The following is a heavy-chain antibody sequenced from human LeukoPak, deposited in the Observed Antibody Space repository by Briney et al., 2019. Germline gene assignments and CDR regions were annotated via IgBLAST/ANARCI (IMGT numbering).Heavy chain of an antibody. J-gene: IGHJ4*02. V-gene: IGHV3-49*04. Sequence: GRSLRLSCTASGFTFGDYGMSWVRQAPGKGLEWVGFIRSKAYGGTAEYAASVKGRFIISRDDSKSIAYLQMNGLKTEDTAVYYCTRISRPPYYFDYWGQGTLVTVSS. CDR3: TRISRPPYYFDY. CDR1: GFTFGDYG. CDR2: IRSKAYGGTA.